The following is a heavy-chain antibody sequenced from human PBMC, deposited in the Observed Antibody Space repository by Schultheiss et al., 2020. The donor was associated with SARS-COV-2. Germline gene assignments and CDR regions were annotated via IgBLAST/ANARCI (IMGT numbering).Heavy chain of an antibody. V-gene: IGHV3-23*01. Sequence: GGSLRLSCAASGFTFSSYAMSWVRQAPGKGLEWVSAISGSGGSTYYADSVKGRFTISRDNAKNSLYLQMNSLRAEDTAVYYCARDGSPLPRMDVWGQGTTVTVS. J-gene: IGHJ6*02. D-gene: IGHD1-26*01. CDR1: GFTFSSYA. CDR3: ARDGSPLPRMDV. CDR2: ISGSGGST.